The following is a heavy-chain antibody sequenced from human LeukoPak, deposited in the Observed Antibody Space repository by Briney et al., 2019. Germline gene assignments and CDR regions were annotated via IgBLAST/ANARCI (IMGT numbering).Heavy chain of an antibody. CDR3: ARVVGAIHFDY. D-gene: IGHD1-26*01. CDR2: IYHSGST. Sequence: SETLSLTCTVSGYSISSGYYWGWLRPRPGKGREWIGSIYHSGSTYYNPFLKRRVTISVDTSKNQFSLKLSSVTAADTAVYYCARVVGAIHFDYWGQGTLVTVSS. CDR1: GYSISSGYY. J-gene: IGHJ4*02. V-gene: IGHV4-38-2*02.